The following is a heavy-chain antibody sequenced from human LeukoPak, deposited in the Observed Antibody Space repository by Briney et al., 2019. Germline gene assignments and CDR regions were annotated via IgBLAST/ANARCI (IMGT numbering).Heavy chain of an antibody. V-gene: IGHV3-74*01. Sequence: GGSLRLSCAGSGFTFSSYWMHWVRQAPGKGLVWVSRINSDGSSTSYADSVKGRFTISRDNAKNTLYLQMNSLRAEDTAVYYCARVDSSSWSPFDYWGQGTLVTVSS. CDR1: GFTFSSYW. J-gene: IGHJ4*02. CDR2: INSDGSST. CDR3: ARVDSSSWSPFDY. D-gene: IGHD6-13*01.